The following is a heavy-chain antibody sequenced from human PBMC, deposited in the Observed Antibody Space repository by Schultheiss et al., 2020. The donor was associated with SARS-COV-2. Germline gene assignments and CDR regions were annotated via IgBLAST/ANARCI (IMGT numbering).Heavy chain of an antibody. Sequence: SETLSLTCTVSGGSVSSGSYYWSWIRQPPGKGLEWIGYIYYSGSTNYNPSLKSRVTISVDTSKNQFSLKLSSVTAADTAVYYCARTRERAWPRRWFDPWGQGTLVTVSS. CDR2: IYYSGST. V-gene: IGHV4-61*01. CDR3: ARTRERAWPRRWFDP. D-gene: IGHD1-1*01. CDR1: GGSVSSGSYY. J-gene: IGHJ5*02.